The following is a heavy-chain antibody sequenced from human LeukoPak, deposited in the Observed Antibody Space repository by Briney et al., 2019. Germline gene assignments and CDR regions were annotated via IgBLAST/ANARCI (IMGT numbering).Heavy chain of an antibody. J-gene: IGHJ5*02. CDR3: ARRKKVLRYFDWLGPGGGENWFDP. CDR2: IYYSGST. CDR1: GGSISSSSYY. V-gene: IGHV4-39*07. D-gene: IGHD3-9*01. Sequence: PSETLSLTCTVSGGSISSSSYYWGWIRQPPGKGLEWIGSIYYSGSTNYNPSLKSRVTISVDTSKNQFSLKLSSVTAADTAVYYCARRKKVLRYFDWLGPGGGENWFDPWGQGTLVTVSS.